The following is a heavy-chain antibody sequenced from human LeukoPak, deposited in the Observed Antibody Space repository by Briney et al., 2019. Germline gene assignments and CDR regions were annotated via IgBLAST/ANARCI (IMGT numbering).Heavy chain of an antibody. Sequence: ASVKVSCKASGYTFTSYYMHWVRQAPGHGLEWMGIINPSGGSTSYAQKFQGRVTMTRDTSTSTVYMELSSLRSEDTAVYYCARDGGIAVAGAPHSWYYFDYWGQGTLVTVSS. J-gene: IGHJ4*02. V-gene: IGHV1-46*01. D-gene: IGHD6-19*01. CDR3: ARDGGIAVAGAPHSWYYFDY. CDR1: GYTFTSYY. CDR2: INPSGGST.